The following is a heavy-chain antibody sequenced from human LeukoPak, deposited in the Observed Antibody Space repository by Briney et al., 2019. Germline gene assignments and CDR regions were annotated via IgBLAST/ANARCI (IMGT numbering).Heavy chain of an antibody. CDR2: IYWSGST. V-gene: IGHV4-59*01. Sequence: SETLSLTCTVSGGSIMSYYWSWIRQTPGKGLEWIGYIYWSGSTNYNPSLKSRVTISVDTSKNQFSLKLSSVTAADTAVYYCARGGSSWYDAFEIWGQGTMVTVSS. J-gene: IGHJ3*02. D-gene: IGHD6-13*01. CDR3: ARGGSSWYDAFEI. CDR1: GGSIMSYY.